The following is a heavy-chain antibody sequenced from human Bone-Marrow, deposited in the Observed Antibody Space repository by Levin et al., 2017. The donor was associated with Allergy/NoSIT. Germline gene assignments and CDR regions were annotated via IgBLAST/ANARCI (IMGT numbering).Heavy chain of an antibody. D-gene: IGHD2-2*01. V-gene: IGHV4-30-4*01. CDR1: GGSVSFGDYY. CDR2: TSYSGSP. Sequence: ASETLSLTCTVSGGSVSFGDYYWSWIRQPPGKGLQWIGYTSYSGSPYYSPSLKSRINISIDTSKNQLSLKLSSVTAADTAVYFCARGAGYDSTWYWDSWGQGTLATVSS. J-gene: IGHJ4*02. CDR3: ARGAGYDSTWYWDS.